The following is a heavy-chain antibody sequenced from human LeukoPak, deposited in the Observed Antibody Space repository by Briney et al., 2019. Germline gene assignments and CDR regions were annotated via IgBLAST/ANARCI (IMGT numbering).Heavy chain of an antibody. D-gene: IGHD6-13*01. V-gene: IGHV3-23*01. CDR3: TKCMSSWTDAFDI. J-gene: IGHJ3*02. CDR1: GDSMSSTK. Sequence: PSGTLSLTCAVSGDSMSSTKWWSWVRQAPGKGLEWVSAITGSGGNTYYADSVKGRFTISRDNSKNTLYLQMNSLRAEDTAVYYCTKCMSSWTDAFDIWGQGTMVTVSS. CDR2: ITGSGGNT.